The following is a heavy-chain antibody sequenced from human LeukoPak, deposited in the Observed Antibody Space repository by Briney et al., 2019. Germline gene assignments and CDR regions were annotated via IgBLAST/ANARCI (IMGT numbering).Heavy chain of an antibody. V-gene: IGHV4-30-4*08. J-gene: IGHJ4*02. Sequence: LRLSCAASGFTFSSYAMSWVRQAPGKGLEWIGYIYYSGSTYYNPSLKSRVTISVDTSKNQFSLKLSSVTAADTAVYYCARVSIAVAGTDYWGQGTLVTVSS. CDR1: GFTFSSYA. CDR2: IYYSGST. CDR3: ARVSIAVAGTDY. D-gene: IGHD6-19*01.